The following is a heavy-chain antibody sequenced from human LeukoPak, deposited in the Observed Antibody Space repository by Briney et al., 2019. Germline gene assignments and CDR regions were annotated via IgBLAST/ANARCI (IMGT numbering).Heavy chain of an antibody. CDR1: GFTVIANY. CDR3: ASGGINMLRGCYYLDF. D-gene: IGHD3-10*01. V-gene: IGHV3-53*01. J-gene: IGHJ4*02. CDR2: IYIGGNT. Sequence: GGSLRPSCAASGFTVIANYMSWVRQAPRKGLEWVSVIYIGGNTYYADSVKGRFTISRDNSKNTLYLQMNSLRAEDTAVYYCASGGINMLRGCYYLDFWGQGTLVTVSS.